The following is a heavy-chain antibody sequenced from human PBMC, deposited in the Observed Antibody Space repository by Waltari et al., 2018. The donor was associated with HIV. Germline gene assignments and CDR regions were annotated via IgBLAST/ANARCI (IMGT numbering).Heavy chain of an antibody. V-gene: IGHV1-2*06. CDR3: ARADSPLRWEYFDY. D-gene: IGHD4-17*01. J-gene: IGHJ4*02. Sequence: QEHLVQSGAEVRKPGASVKVSCTASGYTFTDYYLHWVRKAPGQGLEWMGRVKSDSGGANYAQKFQGRVTMTTDPSITTAYMELSGLRSDDTAVYYCARADSPLRWEYFDYWGQGTLVTVSS. CDR2: VKSDSGGA. CDR1: GYTFTDYY.